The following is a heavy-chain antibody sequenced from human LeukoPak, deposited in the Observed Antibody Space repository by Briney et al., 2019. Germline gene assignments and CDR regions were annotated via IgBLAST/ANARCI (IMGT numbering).Heavy chain of an antibody. Sequence: AGRSLRLSCAASGFTFSSYGMHWVRQAPGKGLEWVAVIWYGGSNKYYADSVKGRFTISRDNSKNTLYLQMNSLRAEDTAVYYCAKELQDCSSTSCYLSAFDIWGQGTMVTVSS. D-gene: IGHD2-2*01. CDR3: AKELQDCSSTSCYLSAFDI. J-gene: IGHJ3*02. V-gene: IGHV3-30*18. CDR2: IWYGGSNK. CDR1: GFTFSSYG.